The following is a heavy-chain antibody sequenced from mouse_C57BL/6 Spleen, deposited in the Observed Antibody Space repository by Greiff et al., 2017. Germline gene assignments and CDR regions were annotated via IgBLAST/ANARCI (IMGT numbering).Heavy chain of an antibody. Sequence: LLESGPELVKPGASVKISCKASGYAFSSSWMNWVKQRPGKGLEWIGRIYPGDGDTNYNGKFKGKATLTADKSSSTAYMQLSSLTSEDSAVYCCARGAGGFDYWGQGTTLTVSS. CDR3: ARGAGGFDY. J-gene: IGHJ2*01. V-gene: IGHV1-82*01. CDR2: IYPGDGDT. CDR1: GYAFSSSW.